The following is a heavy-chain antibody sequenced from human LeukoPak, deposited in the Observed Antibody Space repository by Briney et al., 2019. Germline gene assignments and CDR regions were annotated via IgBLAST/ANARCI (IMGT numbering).Heavy chain of an antibody. J-gene: IGHJ5*02. CDR1: GGSFSGYY. V-gene: IGHV4-34*01. Sequence: SETLSLTCAAYGGSFSGYYWSWIRQPPGKGLEWIGEINHSGSTNYNPSLKGRVTISVDTSKNQFSLKLSSVTAADTAVYYCARGPLRTFDPWGQGTLVTVSS. CDR3: ARGPLRTFDP. CDR2: INHSGST. D-gene: IGHD3-3*01.